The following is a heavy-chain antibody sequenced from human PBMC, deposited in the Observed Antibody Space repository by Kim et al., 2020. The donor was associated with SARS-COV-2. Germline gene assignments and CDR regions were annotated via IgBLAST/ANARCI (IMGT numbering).Heavy chain of an antibody. CDR2: IYYSGST. D-gene: IGHD2-15*01. CDR3: ARSPYCSGGSCYSLYYYYYYGMDV. J-gene: IGHJ6*02. Sequence: SETLSLTCTVSGGSVSSGSYYWSWIRQPPGKGLEWIGYIYYSGSTNYNPSLKSRVTISVDTSKNQFSLKLSSVTAADTAVYYCARSPYCSGGSCYSLYYYYYYGMDVWDQGTTVTVSS. V-gene: IGHV4-61*01. CDR1: GGSVSSGSYY.